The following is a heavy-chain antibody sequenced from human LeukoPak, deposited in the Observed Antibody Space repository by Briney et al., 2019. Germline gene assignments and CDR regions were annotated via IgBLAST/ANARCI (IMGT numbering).Heavy chain of an antibody. Sequence: SETLSLTCSVSGNSISSGYFWGWIRQPPGKGLEWIGSINHSGTTYYNPSLKSRVTISVDTSKDQFSLKLSSVTAADTAVYYCARGGPAMALDYWGQGTLVTVSS. CDR2: INHSGTT. J-gene: IGHJ4*02. V-gene: IGHV4-38-2*02. D-gene: IGHD5-18*01. CDR3: ARGGPAMALDY. CDR1: GNSISSGYF.